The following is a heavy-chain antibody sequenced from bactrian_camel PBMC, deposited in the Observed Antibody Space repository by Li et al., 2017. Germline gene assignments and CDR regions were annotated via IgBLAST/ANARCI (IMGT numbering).Heavy chain of an antibody. CDR3: AADPYRGGYCYWDPPGYNY. V-gene: IGHV3S54*01. J-gene: IGHJ4*01. CDR1: AYMYRSNN. Sequence: HVQLVESGGGSVQAGGSLRLSCTVPAYMYRSNNIGWFRQSPGKEREGVACVNTGSGTTSHADSVKGRFTISQDTAKNTLYLQMNSLKPEDSAVYYCAADPYRGGYCYWDPPGYNYWGQGTQVTVS. CDR2: VNTGSGTT. D-gene: IGHD2*01.